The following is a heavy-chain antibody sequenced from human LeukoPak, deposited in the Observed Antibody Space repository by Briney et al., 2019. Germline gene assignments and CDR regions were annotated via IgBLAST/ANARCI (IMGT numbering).Heavy chain of an antibody. D-gene: IGHD3-22*01. CDR2: IYPGGSDT. CDR3: ARRYYDKKDAFDI. Sequence: GESLKISCKGSGYSFTSYWIGWVRQMPGKGLEWMGIIYPGGSDTRYSPSFQGQVAISADKSISTAYLQWSSLKASDTATYYCARRYYDKKDAFDIWGQGTVVTVSS. J-gene: IGHJ3*02. CDR1: GYSFTSYW. V-gene: IGHV5-51*01.